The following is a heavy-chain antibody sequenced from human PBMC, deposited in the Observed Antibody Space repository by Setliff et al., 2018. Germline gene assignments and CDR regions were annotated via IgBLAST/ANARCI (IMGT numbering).Heavy chain of an antibody. CDR1: GYTFTDFG. V-gene: IGHV1-18*01. CDR3: ARSQWDGLWFKELLSN. CDR2: ISPHNGNT. D-gene: IGHD3-10*01. J-gene: IGHJ4*02. Sequence: ASVKVSCKASGYTFTDFGVSWVRQAPGQGLEWVGWISPHNGNTYYAPKFQGTVLMTADTSTSTAYMELRSLTSDDTAVYYCARSQWDGLWFKELLSNWGQGTLVTVSS.